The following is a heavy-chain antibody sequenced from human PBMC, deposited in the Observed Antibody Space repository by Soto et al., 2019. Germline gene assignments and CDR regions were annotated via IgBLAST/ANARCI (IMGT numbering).Heavy chain of an antibody. CDR3: ATPPAGYYYYGMDV. J-gene: IGHJ6*02. V-gene: IGHV1-69*12. CDR2: IIRIFGTA. CDR1: GGTFSSYA. Sequence: QVQLVQSGAEVKKPGSSVKVSCKASGGTFSSYAISWVRQAPGQGLEWMGGIIRIFGTADYAQKFQGRVTSTADESTSTAYMELSSLRAEDTAVYYCATPPAGYYYYGMDVWGQGTTVTVSS.